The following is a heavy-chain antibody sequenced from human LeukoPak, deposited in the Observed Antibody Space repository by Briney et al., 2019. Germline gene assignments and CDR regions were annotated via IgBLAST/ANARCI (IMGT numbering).Heavy chain of an antibody. CDR1: GFTVSSNY. V-gene: IGHV3-53*01. D-gene: IGHD3-22*01. J-gene: IGHJ6*02. CDR3: VSDYYDSSGYYFGYYYGMDV. CDR2: IYGGGST. Sequence: PGGSLRLSCAASGFTVSSNYMSWVRQAPGKGLEWVSVIYGGGSTYYADSVKGRFTISRDNSKNTLYLQMNSLRAEDTAVYYCVSDYYDSSGYYFGYYYGMDVWGQGTTVTVSS.